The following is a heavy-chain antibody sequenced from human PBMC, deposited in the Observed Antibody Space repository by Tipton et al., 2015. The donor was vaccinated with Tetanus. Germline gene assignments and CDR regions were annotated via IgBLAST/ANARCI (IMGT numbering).Heavy chain of an antibody. CDR3: AREADCSGGSCFSGDFDN. Sequence: SLRLSCTASGFPFSNYAMTWVRQAPGKGLDWVAVSWYDGTDKYYADSVKGRFTISRDNSKNTLYLQMNSLRAEDTAVYYCAREADCSGGSCFSGDFDNWGQGTLVTVSS. D-gene: IGHD2-15*01. CDR2: SWYDGTDK. V-gene: IGHV3-33*08. J-gene: IGHJ4*02. CDR1: GFPFSNYA.